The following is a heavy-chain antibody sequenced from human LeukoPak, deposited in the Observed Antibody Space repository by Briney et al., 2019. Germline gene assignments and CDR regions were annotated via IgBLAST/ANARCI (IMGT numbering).Heavy chain of an antibody. J-gene: IGHJ4*02. V-gene: IGHV4-39*07. D-gene: IGHD1-26*01. Sequence: PSETLSLTCTVSGGSISSSRYYWSWIRQPPGKGLEWIGEINHSGSTNYNPSLKSRVTISVDTSKNQFSLKLSSVTAADTAVYYCARVRGAWDTYFDYWGQGTLVTVSS. CDR1: GGSISSSRYY. CDR3: ARVRGAWDTYFDY. CDR2: INHSGST.